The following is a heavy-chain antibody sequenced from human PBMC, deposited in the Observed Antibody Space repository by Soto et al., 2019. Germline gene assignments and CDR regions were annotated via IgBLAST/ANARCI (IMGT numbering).Heavy chain of an antibody. V-gene: IGHV4-39*01. Sequence: SETLSLTCTVSGGSISSSSYYWGWIRQPPGKGLEWIGSIYYSGSTYYNPSLKSRVTISVDTSKNQFSLKLSSVTAADTAVYYCARRPDRDDYDSSGTRPYGMDVWGQGPTVTVSS. CDR1: GGSISSSSYY. D-gene: IGHD3-22*01. CDR3: ARRPDRDDYDSSGTRPYGMDV. CDR2: IYYSGST. J-gene: IGHJ6*02.